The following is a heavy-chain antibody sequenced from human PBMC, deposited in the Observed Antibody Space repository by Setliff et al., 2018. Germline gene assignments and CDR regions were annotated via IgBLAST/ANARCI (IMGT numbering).Heavy chain of an antibody. Sequence: PGESLKISCVASGFSFSTYGMHWVRQAPGKGLEWVAFIRYDGSYKYYEDSVKGRFTISRDNSKNTLDLQMNSLRVEDTALYYCAKVKKQLIRGSGFDYWGQGTLVTVSS. CDR3: AKVKKQLIRGSGFDY. V-gene: IGHV3-30*02. J-gene: IGHJ4*02. D-gene: IGHD1-1*01. CDR2: IRYDGSYK. CDR1: GFSFSTYG.